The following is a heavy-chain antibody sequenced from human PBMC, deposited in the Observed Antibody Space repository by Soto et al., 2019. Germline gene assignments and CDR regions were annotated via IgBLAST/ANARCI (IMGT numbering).Heavy chain of an antibody. CDR1: GGTFSSYA. J-gene: IGHJ5*02. V-gene: IGHV1-69*06. CDR2: IIPIFGTA. D-gene: IGHD1-7*01. CDR3: AWSTGTTFRHNWFDP. Sequence: ASVKVSCKASGGTFSSYAISWVRQAPGQGLEWMGGIIPIFGTANYAQKFQGRVTITADKSTSTAYMELSSLRSEDTAVYYCAWSTGTTFRHNWFDPWGQGTLVTVSS.